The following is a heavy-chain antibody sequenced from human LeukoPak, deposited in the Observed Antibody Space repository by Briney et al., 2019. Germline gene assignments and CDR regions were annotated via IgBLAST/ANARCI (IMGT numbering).Heavy chain of an antibody. D-gene: IGHD3-9*01. Sequence: GGSLRLSCAASGFTFSSHGMNWVRQAPGKGLEWVSGISPSGGITYYTDSVKGRFTISRDNSKNTVSLQMNSLRGDDTAVYYCARVDQTLTGYYRPFDYWGQGTLVTVSS. CDR3: ARVDQTLTGYYRPFDY. J-gene: IGHJ4*02. V-gene: IGHV3-23*01. CDR1: GFTFSSHG. CDR2: ISPSGGIT.